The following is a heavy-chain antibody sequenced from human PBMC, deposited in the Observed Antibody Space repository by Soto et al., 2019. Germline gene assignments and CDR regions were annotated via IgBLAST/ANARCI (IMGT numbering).Heavy chain of an antibody. Sequence: QVQLVQSGAEVKKPGASVKVFCKASGYTFTSYYMHWVRQAPGQGLEWMGIINPSGGSTSYAQKFQGRVTMTRDTSTSTVYMELSSLRSEDTAVYYCASTMTTVANFDYWGQGTLVTVSS. CDR3: ASTMTTVANFDY. V-gene: IGHV1-46*01. D-gene: IGHD4-17*01. CDR2: INPSGGST. J-gene: IGHJ4*02. CDR1: GYTFTSYY.